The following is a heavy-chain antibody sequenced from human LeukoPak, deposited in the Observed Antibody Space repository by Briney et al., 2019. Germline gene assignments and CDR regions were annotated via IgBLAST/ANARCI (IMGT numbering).Heavy chain of an antibody. CDR3: ARVLSGSYFGY. J-gene: IGHJ4*02. D-gene: IGHD1-26*01. Sequence: GGSLRLSCAASGFTVSSNYMSWVRQAPGKGLEWVSVIYSGGSTYYADSVKGRFTISRDSCKNTLYLQMNSLRAEDTAVYYCARVLSGSYFGYWGQGTLVTVSS. CDR1: GFTVSSNY. V-gene: IGHV3-53*01. CDR2: IYSGGST.